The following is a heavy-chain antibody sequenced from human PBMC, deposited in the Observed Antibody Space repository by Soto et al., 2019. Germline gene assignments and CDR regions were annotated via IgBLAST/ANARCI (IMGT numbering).Heavy chain of an antibody. D-gene: IGHD6-13*01. CDR2: ISYDGSNK. Sequence: GESLKISCAASGFTFSSYGMHWVRQAPGKGLEWVAVISYDGSNKYYADSVKGRFTISRDNSKNTLYLQMNSLRAEDTAVYYCAKDMFGYSSSWPYYYYYYGMDVWGQGTTVTVSS. V-gene: IGHV3-30*18. J-gene: IGHJ6*02. CDR1: GFTFSSYG. CDR3: AKDMFGYSSSWPYYYYYYGMDV.